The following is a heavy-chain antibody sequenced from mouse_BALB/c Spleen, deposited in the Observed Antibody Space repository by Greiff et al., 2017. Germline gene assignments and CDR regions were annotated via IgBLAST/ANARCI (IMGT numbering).Heavy chain of an antibody. CDR1: GYTFTSYT. D-gene: IGHD1-2*01. J-gene: IGHJ2*01. CDR2: INPSSGYT. V-gene: IGHV1-4*02. Sequence: QVQLQQSAAELARPGASVKMSCKASGYTFTSYTMHWVKQRPGQGLEWIGYINPSSGYTEYNQKFKDKTTLTADKSSSTAYMQLSSLTSEDSAVYYCARSLRLPDYFDYWGQGTTLTVSS. CDR3: ARSLRLPDYFDY.